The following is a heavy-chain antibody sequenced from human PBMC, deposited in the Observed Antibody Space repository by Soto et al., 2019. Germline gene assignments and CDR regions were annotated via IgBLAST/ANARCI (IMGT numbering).Heavy chain of an antibody. Sequence: GESLKISCKGSGYSFTNYWIGWVRQMPGKGLEWMGVIFPGDSDIRYSPSFQGQVTISVDKSISTAYLQWNSLKASDTAMYYCAXHGQPTKYYYYQYGLDVWGQGTTVTVSS. CDR2: IFPGDSDI. CDR3: AXHGQPTKYYYYQYGLDV. CDR1: GYSFTNYW. D-gene: IGHD1-1*01. V-gene: IGHV5-51*01. J-gene: IGHJ6*02.